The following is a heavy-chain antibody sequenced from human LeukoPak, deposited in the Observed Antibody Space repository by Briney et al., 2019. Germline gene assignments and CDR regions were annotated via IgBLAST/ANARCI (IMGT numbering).Heavy chain of an antibody. CDR1: GFTFGDYT. Sequence: PGGSLRLSCTASGFTFGDYTMSWFRQAPGKGLEWVGFIRSKTLGGTAEYAASGKGRFTISRDDSKSIVYLQMNSLITEDTAVYYCTRNDVYGSSWYFDYWGQGTLVTVSS. V-gene: IGHV3-49*03. D-gene: IGHD6-13*01. J-gene: IGHJ4*02. CDR2: IRSKTLGGTA. CDR3: TRNDVYGSSWYFDY.